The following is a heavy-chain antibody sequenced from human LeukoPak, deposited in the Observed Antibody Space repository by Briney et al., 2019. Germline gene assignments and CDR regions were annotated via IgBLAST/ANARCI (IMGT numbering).Heavy chain of an antibody. J-gene: IGHJ4*02. CDR2: VNHSGYT. V-gene: IGHV4-34*01. CDR3: ARMTTGHDY. D-gene: IGHD4-17*01. Sequence: PSETLSLTCGVSGTSFSSYYWSWIRQPPGKGLEWIGEVNHSGYTNTNPSLKSRVTISVDTSNNQFSLRLSSVTAADTALYFCARMTTGHDYWGQGTLVTVSS. CDR1: GTSFSSYY.